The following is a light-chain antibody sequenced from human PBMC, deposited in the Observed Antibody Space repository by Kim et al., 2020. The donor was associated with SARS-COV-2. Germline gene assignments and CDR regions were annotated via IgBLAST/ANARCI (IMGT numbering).Light chain of an antibody. CDR1: SDINVGSHN. CDR2: YFSDSDK. J-gene: IGLJ2*01. Sequence: LTCTLPSDINVGSHNVYWFQQKPGSLPRYLLYYFSDSDKGQGSGVPSRFSGSKDASANTGILLISGLQSEDEADYYCMIWPRNAVLFGGGTQLTVL. V-gene: IGLV5-37*01. CDR3: MIWPRNAVL.